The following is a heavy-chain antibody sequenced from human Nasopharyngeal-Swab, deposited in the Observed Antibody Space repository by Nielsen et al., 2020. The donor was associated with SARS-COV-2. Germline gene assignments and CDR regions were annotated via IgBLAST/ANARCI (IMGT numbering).Heavy chain of an antibody. CDR1: GGSINSSSYY. Sequence: SETLSLTCTVSGGSINSSSYYWGWIRQPPGKGLEWIGSIYHRGSTYYNPSLERRVTISVEKSKNQFSLKLSSVTAADTAVYYCAISGWYYAFDIWGQGTMVTVSS. J-gene: IGHJ3*02. CDR3: AISGWYYAFDI. CDR2: IYHRGST. V-gene: IGHV4-39*07. D-gene: IGHD6-19*01.